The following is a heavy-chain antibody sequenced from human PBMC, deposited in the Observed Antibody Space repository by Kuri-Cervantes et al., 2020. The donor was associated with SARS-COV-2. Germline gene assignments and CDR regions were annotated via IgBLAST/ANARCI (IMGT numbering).Heavy chain of an antibody. J-gene: IGHJ4*02. V-gene: IGHV1-46*01. CDR1: GYTFTSYY. Sequence: ALVKVSCKASGYTFTSYYMHWVRQAPGQGLEWMGIINPSGGSTSYAQKFQGRVTMTRDTSTSTVYMELSSLRSEDTAVYYCAKASVTAAAPFDYWGQGTLVTVSS. CDR3: AKASVTAAAPFDY. D-gene: IGHD6-13*01. CDR2: INPSGGST.